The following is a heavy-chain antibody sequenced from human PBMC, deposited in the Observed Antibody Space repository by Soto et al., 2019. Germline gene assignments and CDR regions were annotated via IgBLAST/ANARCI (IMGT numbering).Heavy chain of an antibody. D-gene: IGHD2-15*01. CDR2: ISASAITT. Sequence: GGSLGLSCAGYGFTFSAYVMSWVRQAPGKGLEWVSSISASAITTYNTDSVRGRFTISRDNSRNTVYLQMNSLRAEDTAVYFCAKSLGFNEVVPDYFAYWGGGTPVTGSA. CDR3: AKSLGFNEVVPDYFAY. J-gene: IGHJ4*02. V-gene: IGHV3-23*01. CDR1: GFTFSAYV.